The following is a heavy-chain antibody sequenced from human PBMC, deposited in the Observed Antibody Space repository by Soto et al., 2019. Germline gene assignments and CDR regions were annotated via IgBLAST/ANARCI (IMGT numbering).Heavy chain of an antibody. CDR1: GFTFSGSA. J-gene: IGHJ3*02. CDR3: TRPPGDSSGYDAFDI. D-gene: IGHD3-22*01. Sequence: GGSLRLSCAASGFTFSGSAMHWVRQASGKGLEWVGRIRSKANSYATAYAASVKGRFTISRDDSKNTAYLQMNSLKTEDTAVYYCTRPPGDSSGYDAFDIWGQGTMVTVSS. V-gene: IGHV3-73*01. CDR2: IRSKANSYAT.